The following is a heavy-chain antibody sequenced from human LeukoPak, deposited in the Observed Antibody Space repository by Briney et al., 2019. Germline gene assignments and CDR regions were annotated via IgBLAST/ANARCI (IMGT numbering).Heavy chain of an antibody. CDR3: AKESGISWGYFDY. CDR1: GFTFSSYA. D-gene: IGHD6-6*01. V-gene: IGHV3-23*01. J-gene: IGHJ4*02. CDR2: ISGRDGST. Sequence: GGSLRLSCAASGFTFSSYAMSWVRQAPGKGLEWVSVISGRDGSTYYADSVKGRFTISRDNSKKTLCLQMSNLRAEDTAVYYCAKESGISWGYFDYWGQGTLVTVSS.